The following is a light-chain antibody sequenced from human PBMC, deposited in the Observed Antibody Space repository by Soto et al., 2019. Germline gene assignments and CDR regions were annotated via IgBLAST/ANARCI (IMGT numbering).Light chain of an antibody. J-gene: IGKJ1*01. CDR3: QQSYSPPRG. CDR2: AAS. CDR1: RIIDIY. Sequence: DIQMTQSPSSLSASVGDRVTITCRTSRIIDIYLNWYQQKPGKPPNLLIFAASSLHRGAPSRFSGSGAGTDFTLTITNLQPEDFATYYCQQSYSPPRGFGQGTKVEMK. V-gene: IGKV1-39*01.